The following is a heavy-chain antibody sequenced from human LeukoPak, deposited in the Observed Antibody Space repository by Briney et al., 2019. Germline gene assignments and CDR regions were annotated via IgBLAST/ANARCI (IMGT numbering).Heavy chain of an antibody. CDR3: AREGYNQGYFDY. V-gene: IGHV3-21*01. CDR2: ISSSSSYI. J-gene: IGHJ4*02. Sequence: GGSLRLSCAASGFTFSSYSMNWVRQAPGKGLEWVSSISSSSSYIYYADSVKGRFTISRDNAKNSLYLQMNSLRAEDTAVYYCAREGYNQGYFDYWGQEPLVTASS. CDR1: GFTFSSYS. D-gene: IGHD1-1*01.